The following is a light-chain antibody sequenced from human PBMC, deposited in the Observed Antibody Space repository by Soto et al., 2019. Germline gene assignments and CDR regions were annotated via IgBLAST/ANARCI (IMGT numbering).Light chain of an antibody. V-gene: IGKV4-1*01. CDR1: RSVLSSSNNKNY. CDR3: QQYYATPYT. CDR2: WAS. Sequence: DIVMTQSPDSLAVPLGERATINCKSSRSVLSSSNNKNYLAWYQQRPGQPPKLLIYWASTRESGGPDRFSGSGSGTDFTLTVSSLQAEDVAVYYCQQYYATPYTFGQGTMLEIK. J-gene: IGKJ2*01.